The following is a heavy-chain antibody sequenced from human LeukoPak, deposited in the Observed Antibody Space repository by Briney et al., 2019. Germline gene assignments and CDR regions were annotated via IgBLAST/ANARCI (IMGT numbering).Heavy chain of an antibody. V-gene: IGHV3-23*01. CDR1: GFTFRRYA. Sequence: TGGSLRLSCAASGFTFRRYAMSGVRQAPGKGLEWVCGISSSGESPYYADSVKGRFTISRDNYNNTFYLEINSLRAEDTAVYYCAKKSRYGNNPFDYLGQGTLVTVSS. CDR2: ISSSGESP. CDR3: AKKSRYGNNPFDY. D-gene: IGHD1/OR15-1a*01. J-gene: IGHJ4*02.